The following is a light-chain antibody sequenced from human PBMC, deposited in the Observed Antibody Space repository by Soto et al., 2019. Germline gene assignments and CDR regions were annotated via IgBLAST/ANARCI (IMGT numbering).Light chain of an antibody. CDR3: NSYAGSNNWV. CDR2: DVS. CDR1: SSDVGDYNY. Sequence: QSALTQPRSVSGSPGQSVTISCTGTSSDVGDYNYVSWYQQHPGKAPKLMIYDVSKRPSGVPDRFSGSKSGNTASLTVSGVQAEDEADYYCNSYAGSNNWVFGGGTKLTVL. V-gene: IGLV2-11*01. J-gene: IGLJ3*02.